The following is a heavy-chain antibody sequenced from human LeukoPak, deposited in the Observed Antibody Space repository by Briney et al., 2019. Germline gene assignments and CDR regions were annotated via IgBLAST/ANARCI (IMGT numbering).Heavy chain of an antibody. J-gene: IGHJ4*02. CDR1: GFTFISYW. V-gene: IGHV3-7*01. Sequence: GRSLSLSCAASGFTFISYWMSWVRQAPGKGLELVANIKQDGSEKYYVDSVKGRFTISRDNAKNSLYLQMNSLRAEDTAVYYCARIQRRLDYWGQGTLVTVSS. CDR3: ARIQRRLDY. CDR2: IKQDGSEK. D-gene: IGHD6-25*01.